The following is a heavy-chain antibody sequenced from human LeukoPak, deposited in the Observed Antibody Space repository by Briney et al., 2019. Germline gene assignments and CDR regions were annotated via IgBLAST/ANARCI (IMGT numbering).Heavy chain of an antibody. D-gene: IGHD1-26*01. CDR1: GFTFTIYW. J-gene: IGHJ4*02. V-gene: IGHV3-7*03. Sequence: GGSLRLSCAASGFTFTIYWISWVRQAPGKGLEWVANIKQDGSEKYYVDSVKGRFTISRDNAKNSLYLQMNSLRAEDTAVYYCAREPPGGSYYFGYWGQGTLVTVSS. CDR2: IKQDGSEK. CDR3: AREPPGGSYYFGY.